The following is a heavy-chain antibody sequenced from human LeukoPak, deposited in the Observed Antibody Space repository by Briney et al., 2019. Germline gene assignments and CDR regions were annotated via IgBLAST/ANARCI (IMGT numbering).Heavy chain of an antibody. CDR2: INHSGST. CDR3: ARVSSSRYKADKIFDY. J-gene: IGHJ4*02. D-gene: IGHD6-13*01. V-gene: IGHV4-34*01. CDR1: GGSFSGYY. Sequence: SETLSLTCAVYGGSFSGYYWSWIRQPPGKGLEWIGEINHSGSTNYNPSLKSRVTISVDTSKNQFSLKLSSVTAADTAVYYCARVSSSRYKADKIFDYWGQGTLVTVSS.